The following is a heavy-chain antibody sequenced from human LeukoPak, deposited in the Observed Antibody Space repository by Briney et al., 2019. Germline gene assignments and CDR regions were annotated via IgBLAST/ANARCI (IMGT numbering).Heavy chain of an antibody. Sequence: SETLSLTCTVSSGSISSRSHYWGWIRQPPGTGLEWIAFIHYSGSTYYNPVLKSRLTISVDTSKSQFSLKLSSVTAADTAVYYCARDRITMVRGVMGYYYYGMDVWGQGTTVTVSS. V-gene: IGHV4-39*02. CDR3: ARDRITMVRGVMGYYYYGMDV. D-gene: IGHD3-10*01. CDR2: IHYSGST. CDR1: SGSISSRSHY. J-gene: IGHJ6*02.